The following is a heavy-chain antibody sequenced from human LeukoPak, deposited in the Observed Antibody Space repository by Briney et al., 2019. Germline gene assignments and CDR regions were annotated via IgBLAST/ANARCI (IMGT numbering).Heavy chain of an antibody. CDR2: IWYDGSNK. J-gene: IGHJ6*02. CDR1: GFTFSSYA. D-gene: IGHD3-22*01. CDR3: ARGYYDSSGYYRLLSAGMDV. Sequence: PGGSLRLSCAASGFTFSSYAMSWVRQAPGKGLEWVAVIWYDGSNKYYADSVKGRFTISRDNSKNTLSLQMNSLRAEDTAVYYCARGYYDSSGYYRLLSAGMDVWGQGTTVTVS. V-gene: IGHV3-33*08.